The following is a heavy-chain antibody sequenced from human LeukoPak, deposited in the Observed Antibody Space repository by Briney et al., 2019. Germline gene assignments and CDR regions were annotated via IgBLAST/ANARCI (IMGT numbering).Heavy chain of an antibody. J-gene: IGHJ4*02. D-gene: IGHD2-2*01. CDR1: GGSISSSNR. V-gene: IGHV4-4*02. CDR2: IYHSGST. CDR3: ATLLCSSTTCYFAY. Sequence: PSESLSLTCAVSGGSISSSNRCSWVRQPPGKGLEWIGEIYHSGSTNYNPSLKSRVTISVDKSKNQLSLKLSSVTAADTAVYYCATLLCSSTTCYFAYWGQGTLVT.